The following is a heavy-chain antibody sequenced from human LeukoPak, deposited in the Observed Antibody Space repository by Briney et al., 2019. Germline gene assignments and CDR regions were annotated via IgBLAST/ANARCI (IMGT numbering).Heavy chain of an antibody. CDR2: ISAYNGNT. D-gene: IGHD3-22*01. Sequence: VASVKVSCKASGYTFTSYGISWVRQAPGLGLEWMGWISAYNGNTNYAQKLQGRVTMTTDTSTSTAYMELRSLRSDDTAVYYCARSSDYYDSSGYLDYWGQGTLVTVSS. CDR1: GYTFTSYG. V-gene: IGHV1-18*01. CDR3: ARSSDYYDSSGYLDY. J-gene: IGHJ4*02.